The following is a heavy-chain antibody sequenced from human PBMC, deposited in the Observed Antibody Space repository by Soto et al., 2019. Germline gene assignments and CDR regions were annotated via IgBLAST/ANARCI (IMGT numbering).Heavy chain of an antibody. CDR1: GCTFIDFS. CDR3: AVKKYYGGPGEYFQH. CDR2: IKQDGSEK. J-gene: IGHJ1*01. V-gene: IGHV3-7*01. D-gene: IGHD4-17*01. Sequence: VVSQRDRCAVSGCTFIDFSMSWVLQAPGKGLEWVANIKQDGSEKYYVDSVKGRFTISRDNAKNSLYLQMNSLRAEDTAVYYCAVKKYYGGPGEYFQHWGQGTLVTVSS.